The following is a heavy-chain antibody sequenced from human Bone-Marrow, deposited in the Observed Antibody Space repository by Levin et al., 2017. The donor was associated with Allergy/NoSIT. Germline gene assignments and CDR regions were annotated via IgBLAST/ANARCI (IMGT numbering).Heavy chain of an antibody. D-gene: IGHD6-13*01. CDR3: ARDRMFVNNSWYGEFDP. CDR1: GFTFSTYA. Sequence: GGSLRLSCAASGFTFSTYAMHWVRQAPGKGLEWVAVISYDGSNKYYADSVKGRFTISRDNSKNTLYLQMNSLRTGDTSVYYCARDRMFVNNSWYGEFDPWGQGTLVTVSS. CDR2: ISYDGSNK. V-gene: IGHV3-30*14. J-gene: IGHJ5*02.